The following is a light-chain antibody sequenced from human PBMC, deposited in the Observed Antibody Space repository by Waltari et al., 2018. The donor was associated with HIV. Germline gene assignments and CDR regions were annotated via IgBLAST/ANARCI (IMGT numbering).Light chain of an antibody. CDR3: KSSTSRSTPGG. Sequence: QSALTQPASVSGSPGQSITISCTGTNSDIGGHNSVSWYQQHPGKAPKLIIYDVRNRPSGVSNRFSGSRSGNTASLPMSGRQAEDEADYYCKSSTSRSTPGGFGSGTKVTVL. V-gene: IGLV2-14*01. CDR1: NSDIGGHNS. CDR2: DVR. J-gene: IGLJ1*01.